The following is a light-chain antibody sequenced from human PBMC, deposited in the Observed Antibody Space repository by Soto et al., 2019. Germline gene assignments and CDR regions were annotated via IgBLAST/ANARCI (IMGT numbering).Light chain of an antibody. CDR2: DAS. CDR3: QQRSITWT. CDR1: QSVSSY. Sequence: EIVLTQSPATLSLSPGERATLSCRASQSVSSYLAWYQQKPGQAPRLLIYDASNRATGIPARFSGSGSGTDFTLTISSLEPEDFAVYYCQQRSITWTFGQGTKVDTK. J-gene: IGKJ1*01. V-gene: IGKV3-11*01.